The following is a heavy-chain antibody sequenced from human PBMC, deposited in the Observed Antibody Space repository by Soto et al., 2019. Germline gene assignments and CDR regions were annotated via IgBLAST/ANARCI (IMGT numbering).Heavy chain of an antibody. J-gene: IGHJ4*02. CDR1: GDSVTISDYD. Sequence: QLQLQESGPGLVKPSETLSLTCTVSGDSVTISDYDWGWIRQPPGKGLERIGSIHYSVSTYYNPSLKSRVTISGDTSKKQFSLKLTSVTAADAAVYYCAAHDSGGYYAEYWGQGTLVTVSA. D-gene: IGHD3-22*01. V-gene: IGHV4-39*01. CDR3: AAHDSGGYYAEY. CDR2: IHYSVST.